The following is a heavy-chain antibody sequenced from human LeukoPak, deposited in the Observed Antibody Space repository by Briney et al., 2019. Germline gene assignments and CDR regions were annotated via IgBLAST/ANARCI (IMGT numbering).Heavy chain of an antibody. CDR1: GFTFSSYA. CDR3: ARSRDFWSGYPNWFDP. V-gene: IGHV3-21*01. Sequence: GGSLRLSCAASGFTFSSYAMSWVRQAPGKGLEWVSSISSSSSYIYYADSVKGRFTISRDNAKNSLYLQMNSLRAEDTAVYYCARSRDFWSGYPNWFDPWGQGTLVTVSS. D-gene: IGHD3-3*01. J-gene: IGHJ5*02. CDR2: ISSSSSYI.